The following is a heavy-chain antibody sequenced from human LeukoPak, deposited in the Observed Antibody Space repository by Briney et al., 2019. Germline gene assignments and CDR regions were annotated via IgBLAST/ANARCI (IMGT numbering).Heavy chain of an antibody. CDR3: AATKIQGITGTKVHYYYYMDV. J-gene: IGHJ6*03. CDR2: IAVGSGNT. Sequence: GTSVKVSCKASGFTFTSSAMQWVRQARGQRLEWIGWIAVGSGNTNYAQKFQERVTITRDMSTSTAYMELSSLRSEDTAVYYCAATKIQGITGTKVHYYYYMDVWGKGTTVTVSS. D-gene: IGHD1-7*01. V-gene: IGHV1-58*02. CDR1: GFTFTSSA.